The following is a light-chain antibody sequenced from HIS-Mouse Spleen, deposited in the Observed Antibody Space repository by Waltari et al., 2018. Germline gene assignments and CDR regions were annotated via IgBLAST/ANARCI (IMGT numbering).Light chain of an antibody. CDR1: QSISSW. Sequence: DIQMTQSPSTLSASLGDRVTITCRAMQSISSWLAWYQQKPGKAPKLLIYKASSLESGVPSRFSGSGSGTEFTLTISSLQPDDFATYYCQQYNSYSYTFGQGTKLEIK. CDR3: QQYNSYSYT. J-gene: IGKJ2*01. CDR2: KAS. V-gene: IGKV1-5*03.